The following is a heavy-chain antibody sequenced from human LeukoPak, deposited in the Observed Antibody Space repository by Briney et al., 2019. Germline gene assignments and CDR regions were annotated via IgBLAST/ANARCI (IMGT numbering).Heavy chain of an antibody. CDR2: IYYSGST. D-gene: IGHD6-6*01. CDR1: GGSLSSYY. CDR3: ARDRGSSSSYYYYYYMDV. J-gene: IGHJ6*03. V-gene: IGHV4-59*01. Sequence: PSETLSLTCTVSGGSLSSYYWGWIRHPPGEGHERVWYIYYSGSTSYNPSLKSRVTMSVDTSKTQFSLKLSSVTAADTAVYYCARDRGSSSSYYYYYYMDVWGKGTTVTVSS.